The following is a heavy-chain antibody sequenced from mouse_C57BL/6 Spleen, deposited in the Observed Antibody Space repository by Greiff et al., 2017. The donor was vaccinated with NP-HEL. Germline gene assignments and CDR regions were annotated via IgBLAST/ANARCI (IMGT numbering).Heavy chain of an antibody. Sequence: VQLQQSGAELVRPGASVTLSCKASGYKFTDYEMHWVKQTPVPGLEWIGAIDPETGGTAYNQKFKGKAILTADKSSSTAYMELRSLTSEDSAVYYCTRVEGPYYFDYWGQGTTLTVSS. V-gene: IGHV1-15*01. CDR1: GYKFTDYE. J-gene: IGHJ2*01. CDR3: TRVEGPYYFDY. CDR2: IDPETGGT.